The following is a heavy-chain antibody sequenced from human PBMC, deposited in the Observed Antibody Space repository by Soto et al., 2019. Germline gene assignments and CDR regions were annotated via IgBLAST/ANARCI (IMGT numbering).Heavy chain of an antibody. J-gene: IGHJ6*03. V-gene: IGHV1-8*02. CDR2: MNPNSGKT. D-gene: IGHD3-3*01. CDR3: ARVGSITIFGVVIQNYYYYYMDV. CDR1: GGTFSSYA. Sequence: ASVKVSCKASGGTFSSYAISWVRQAPGQGLEWMGWMNPNSGKTSYAQKFQGRVTMTRNNSISTAYMELSSLRSEDTAVYYCARVGSITIFGVVIQNYYYYYMDVWGKGATVTVSS.